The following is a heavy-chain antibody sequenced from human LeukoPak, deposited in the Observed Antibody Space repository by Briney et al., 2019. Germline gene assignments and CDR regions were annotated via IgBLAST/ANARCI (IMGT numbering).Heavy chain of an antibody. CDR2: ISSSSSYI. CDR3: SRDGTLVWFDP. Sequence: GGSLRLSCAASGFTFSSYSMNWVRQAPGKGLEWVSSISSSSSYIYYADSVKGRFTISREKAKNSLLLQMNSLQTEHPAYVYCSRDGTLVWFDPWGQRTLATVST. V-gene: IGHV3-21*01. D-gene: IGHD1-26*01. J-gene: IGHJ5*02. CDR1: GFTFSSYS.